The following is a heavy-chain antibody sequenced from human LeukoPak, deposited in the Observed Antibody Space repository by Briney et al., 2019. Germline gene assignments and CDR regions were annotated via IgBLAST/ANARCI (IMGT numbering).Heavy chain of an antibody. D-gene: IGHD2/OR15-2a*01. Sequence: PGGSLRLSCVASGFTVSTSYMTWFRQAPGRGLEWVSIIYGGGSTHYMDSVKGRFTISRDNSKNTVNLQMNDLRAEDTAVYYCAKAMTLGLYHYYYMDVWGKGTTVTVSS. CDR2: IYGGGST. V-gene: IGHV3-53*01. CDR1: GFTVSTSY. CDR3: AKAMTLGLYHYYYMDV. J-gene: IGHJ6*03.